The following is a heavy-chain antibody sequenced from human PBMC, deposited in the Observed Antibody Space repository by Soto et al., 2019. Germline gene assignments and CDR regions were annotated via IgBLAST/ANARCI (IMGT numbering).Heavy chain of an antibody. V-gene: IGHV1-69*02. Sequence: SVKVSCKASGDTFSFYTINWVRQAPGLGLEWMGRVNPIVSMSNYAQKFQGRVTITADKSTNTAYMQLSSLRSEDTAIYYCAASYGPAYPAFDYWGQRALVPVS. CDR1: GDTFSFYT. J-gene: IGHJ4*02. CDR2: VNPIVSMS. D-gene: IGHD3-16*01. CDR3: AASYGPAYPAFDY.